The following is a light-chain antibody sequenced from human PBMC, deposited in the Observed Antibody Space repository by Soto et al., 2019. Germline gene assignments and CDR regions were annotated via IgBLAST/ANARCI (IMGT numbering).Light chain of an antibody. J-gene: IGLJ2*01. Sequence: QSALTQPRSVSGSPGQSVTISCTGTSSDVGGYNYVSWYQQHPGKAPKLMIYDVSKRPSGVPDRFSGSKSGNTASLAISGLRSEDEADYYCAAWDDNLRGYWVFGGGTKLTVL. CDR3: AAWDDNLRGYWV. CDR2: DVS. V-gene: IGLV2-11*01. CDR1: SSDVGGYNY.